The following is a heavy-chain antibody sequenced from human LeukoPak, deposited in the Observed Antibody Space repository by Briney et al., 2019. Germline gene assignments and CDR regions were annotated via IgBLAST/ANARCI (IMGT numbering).Heavy chain of an antibody. Sequence: ASVTVSCKASGYTFTSFGISWVRQAPGQGLEWMGWISGYNGNTNYAQKFQGRVTMTRDTSTSTVYMELSRLRSEDTAVYYCARKSSQGNAGYFQHWGQGTLVTVSS. CDR3: ARKSSQGNAGYFQH. CDR2: ISGYNGNT. J-gene: IGHJ1*01. D-gene: IGHD4-23*01. CDR1: GYTFTSFG. V-gene: IGHV1-18*01.